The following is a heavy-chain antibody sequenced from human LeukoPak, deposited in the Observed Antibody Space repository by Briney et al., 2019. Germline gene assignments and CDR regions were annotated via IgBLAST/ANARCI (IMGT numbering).Heavy chain of an antibody. D-gene: IGHD5-24*01. V-gene: IGHV4-39*01. CDR2: IYYSGST. CDR3: ARHPRDGYNPRWDY. CDR1: GGSISSSSYY. J-gene: IGHJ4*02. Sequence: SETLSLTCTVSGGSISSSSYYWGWIRQPPGKGLEWIGSIYYSGSTYYNPSLKSRVTISVDTSKNQFSLKLSSVTAADTAVYYCARHPRDGYNPRWDYWGQGTLVTVSS.